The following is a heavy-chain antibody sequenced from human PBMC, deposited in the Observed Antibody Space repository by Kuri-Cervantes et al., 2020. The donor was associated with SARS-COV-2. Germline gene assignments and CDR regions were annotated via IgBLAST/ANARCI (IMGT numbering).Heavy chain of an antibody. CDR1: GGSFSGYY. CDR2: IYYSGST. CDR3: ARLASSRGTREFDY. J-gene: IGHJ4*02. Sequence: GSLRLSCAVYGGSFSGYYWSWIRQPPGKGLEWIGYIYYSGSTNYNPSLKSRVTISVDTSKNQFSLKLSSVTAADTAVYYCARLASSRGTREFDYWGQGTLVTVSS. D-gene: IGHD2-8*01. V-gene: IGHV4-59*08.